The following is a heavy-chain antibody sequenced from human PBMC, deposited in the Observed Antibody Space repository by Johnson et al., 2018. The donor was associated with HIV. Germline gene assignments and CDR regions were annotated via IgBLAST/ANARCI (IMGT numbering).Heavy chain of an antibody. Sequence: QVHLVESGGGALQPGRSLRLSCAASLFTFSSYAIHWVRQAPGKGLQWVAIISYDETNDYYADSVKGRFTISRDNSKNTLYLQMNSLRAEDTAVYYCAKGVDYYDSSPADAFDIWGQGTMVTVSS. D-gene: IGHD3-22*01. CDR2: ISYDETND. CDR1: LFTFSSYA. J-gene: IGHJ3*02. V-gene: IGHV3-30*04. CDR3: AKGVDYYDSSPADAFDI.